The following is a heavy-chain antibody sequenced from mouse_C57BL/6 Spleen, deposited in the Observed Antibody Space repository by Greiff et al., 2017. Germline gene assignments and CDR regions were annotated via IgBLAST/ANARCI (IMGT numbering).Heavy chain of an antibody. J-gene: IGHJ2*01. CDR2: IDPSDSYT. CDR1: GYTFTSYW. V-gene: IGHV1-50*01. Sequence: QVQLQQPGAELVKPGASVKLSCKASGYTFTSYWMQWVKQRPGQGLAWIGEIDPSDSYTNYNQKFKGKATLTVDTSSSTAYMQLSSLTSEDSAVYYCARGNYFDYWGQGTTLTVSS. CDR3: ARGNYFDY.